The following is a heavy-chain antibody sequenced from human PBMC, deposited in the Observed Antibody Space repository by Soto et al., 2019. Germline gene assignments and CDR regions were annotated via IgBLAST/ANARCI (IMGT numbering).Heavy chain of an antibody. CDR2: ISAYNGNT. CDR1: GYTFTRYG. CDR3: AREGLVLVPTTVNSDYYYSAMDV. Sequence: ASVKVSCKASGYTFTRYGISWVRQAPGQGLEWMGWISAYNGNTNYAQKLQGRVTMTTDTSTSTAYMELRSLRPDDTAVYYCAREGLVLVPTTVNSDYYYSAMDVWGQGTTVTVSS. J-gene: IGHJ6*02. V-gene: IGHV1-18*01. D-gene: IGHD4-17*01.